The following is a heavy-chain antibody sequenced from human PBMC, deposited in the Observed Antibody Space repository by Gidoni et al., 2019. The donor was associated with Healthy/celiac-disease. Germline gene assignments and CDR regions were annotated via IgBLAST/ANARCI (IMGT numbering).Heavy chain of an antibody. CDR3: ARVPGDFWSCYIDY. J-gene: IGHJ4*02. V-gene: IGHV1-69*04. CDR2: IIPILGIA. D-gene: IGHD3-3*01. Sequence: QVQLVQTGAEVKKPGSSVKVSCKASGGTFRSYAISWVRQAPGQGLEWMGRIIPILGIANYAQKFQGRVTITADKSTSTAYMELSSLRSEDTAVYYCARVPGDFWSCYIDYWGQGTLVTVSS. CDR1: GGTFRSYA.